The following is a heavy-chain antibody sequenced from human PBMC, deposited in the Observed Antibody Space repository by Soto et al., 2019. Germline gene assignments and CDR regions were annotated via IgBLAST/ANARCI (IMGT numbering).Heavy chain of an antibody. V-gene: IGHV3-74*01. CDR3: SRENSSSRRHFDY. J-gene: IGHJ4*02. Sequence: GGSLRLSCAASGFTFNSYWMHWVRQAPGKGLVWVSRINRDGSSTNYADSVKGRFTISRDNAKNTLTLQMNSLRAEDTAVYYCSRENSSSRRHFDYWGQGTLVTVSS. CDR2: INRDGSST. CDR1: GFTFNSYW. D-gene: IGHD4-4*01.